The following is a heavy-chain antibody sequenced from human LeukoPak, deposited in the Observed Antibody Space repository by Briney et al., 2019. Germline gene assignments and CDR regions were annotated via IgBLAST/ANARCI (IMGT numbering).Heavy chain of an antibody. CDR3: AREITIFGVLGHFDY. CDR1: GFTFSNYD. V-gene: IGHV3-21*01. J-gene: IGHJ4*02. D-gene: IGHD3-3*01. CDR2: ISSRSNYT. Sequence: KPGGSLRLSCAASGFTFSNYDLSWVRQAPGKGLEWVSSISSRSNYTYYADSLKGRFTISRDNAKDSLYLQMNSLRAEDTAVYYCAREITIFGVLGHFDYWGQGTLVTVSS.